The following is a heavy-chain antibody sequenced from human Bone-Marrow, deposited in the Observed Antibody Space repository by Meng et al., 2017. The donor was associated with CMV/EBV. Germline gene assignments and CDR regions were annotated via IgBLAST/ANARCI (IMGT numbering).Heavy chain of an antibody. CDR1: GYSFTSYW. Sequence: GESLKISCQASGYSFTSYWIGWVRQMPGKGLEWMGIIFPGDSDTMYSPSLQGQITMSVDKSITTAYLQWSSLKASDTAIYYCARRGMMTTRGYWFDPWGQGTLVTVSS. CDR3: ARRGMMTTRGYWFDP. V-gene: IGHV5-51*01. J-gene: IGHJ5*02. CDR2: IFPGDSDT. D-gene: IGHD4-17*01.